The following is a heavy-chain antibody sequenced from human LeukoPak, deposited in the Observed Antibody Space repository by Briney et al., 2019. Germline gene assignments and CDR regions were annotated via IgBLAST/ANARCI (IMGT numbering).Heavy chain of an antibody. V-gene: IGHV3-30-3*01. CDR3: ARDGPGDKAFDY. CDR1: GFTFSSYA. CDR2: ISYDGSNK. D-gene: IGHD7-27*01. J-gene: IGHJ4*02. Sequence: GGSLRLSCAASGFTFSSYAMHWVRQAPGKGLEWVAVISYDGSNKYYADSVKGRFTISRDNSKNTLYLQMNSLRAEDTAVYYCARDGPGDKAFDYWGQGTLVTVPS.